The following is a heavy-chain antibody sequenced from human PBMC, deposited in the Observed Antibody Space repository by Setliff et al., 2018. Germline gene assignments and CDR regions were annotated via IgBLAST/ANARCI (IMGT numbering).Heavy chain of an antibody. CDR1: GGSISSSSYY. CDR2: IYYSGST. V-gene: IGHV4-39*07. J-gene: IGHJ4*02. CDR3: ARRATYYNFWSGYYDY. D-gene: IGHD3-3*01. Sequence: ETLSLTCTVSGGSISSSSYYWGWIRQPTGKGLEWIGSIYYSGSTYYNPSLKSRVTISVDTSKNQFSLKLSSVTAADTAVYYCARRATYYNFWSGYYDYWGQGTLVTVSS.